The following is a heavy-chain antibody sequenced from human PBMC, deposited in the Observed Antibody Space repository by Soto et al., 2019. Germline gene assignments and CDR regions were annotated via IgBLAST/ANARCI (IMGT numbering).Heavy chain of an antibody. CDR3: ARDRSSSSPYYYYGMDV. D-gene: IGHD6-6*01. CDR2: IYYSGST. V-gene: IGHV4-30-4*01. J-gene: IGHJ6*02. Sequence: PSETLSLTCTVSGGSISSGDYYWSWIRQPPGKGLEWIGYIYYSGSTYYNPSLKSRVTISVDTSKNQFSLKLSSVTAADTAVYYCARDRSSSSPYYYYGMDVWGQGTTVTVSS. CDR1: GGSISSGDYY.